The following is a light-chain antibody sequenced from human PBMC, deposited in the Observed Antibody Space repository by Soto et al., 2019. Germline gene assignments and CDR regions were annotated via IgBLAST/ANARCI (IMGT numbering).Light chain of an antibody. V-gene: IGKV3-20*01. CDR3: QQYGSSLT. CDR1: QSVSSY. J-gene: IGKJ1*01. Sequence: ESVLTQSPATLCLSPGESATLSCRASQSVSSYLAWYQQKPGQAPRLLIYDTSNRATGIPDRFSGSGSGTDFTLTISRLEPEDFAVYYCQQYGSSLTFGQGTKVDIK. CDR2: DTS.